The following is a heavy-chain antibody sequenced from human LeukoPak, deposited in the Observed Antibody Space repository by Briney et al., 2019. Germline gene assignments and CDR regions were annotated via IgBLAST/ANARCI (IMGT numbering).Heavy chain of an antibody. J-gene: IGHJ5*02. CDR1: GGSISTYY. CDR3: ARLVTGRTNWFNP. CDR2: IYYSGST. D-gene: IGHD1-14*01. V-gene: IGHV4-59*08. Sequence: SEALSLTCTVSGGSISTYYWSWIRQPPGKGLEWIGYIYYSGSTNYNPSLKSRVTISVDTSKNQFSLKLSSVTAADTAVYYCARLVTGRTNWFNPWGQGTLVTVSS.